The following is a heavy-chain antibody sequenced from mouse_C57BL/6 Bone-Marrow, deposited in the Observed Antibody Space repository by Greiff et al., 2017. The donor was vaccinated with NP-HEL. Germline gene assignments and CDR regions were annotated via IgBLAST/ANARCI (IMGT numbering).Heavy chain of an antibody. Sequence: EVQRVESGAELVRPGASVKLSCTASGFTIKDDYMHWVKQRPEQGLEWIGWIDPENGDTEYASKFQGKATITADTSSNTAYLQLSSLTSEDTAVYYCTPICYGNYGDYWGQGTTLTVSS. CDR2: IDPENGDT. CDR1: GFTIKDDY. V-gene: IGHV14-4*01. D-gene: IGHD2-1*01. J-gene: IGHJ2*01. CDR3: TPICYGNYGDY.